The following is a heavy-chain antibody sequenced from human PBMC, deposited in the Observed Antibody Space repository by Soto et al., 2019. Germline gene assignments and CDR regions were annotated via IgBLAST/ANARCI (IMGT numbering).Heavy chain of an antibody. CDR1: GGSLSVCH. D-gene: IGHD2-8*01. V-gene: IGHV4-34*01. J-gene: IGHJ6*01. CDR2: IHHSGST. Sequence: SGSLCFPCATAGGSLSVCHWSLIRRTAGKGLEWIGEIHHSGSTNYNPSLNSRVTISGDTSNNQFSLTLSSVPAADTAVYYCARRHCTNGVCTFYYYYGMEVWGQATTVTVSS. CDR3: ARRHCTNGVCTFYYYYGMEV.